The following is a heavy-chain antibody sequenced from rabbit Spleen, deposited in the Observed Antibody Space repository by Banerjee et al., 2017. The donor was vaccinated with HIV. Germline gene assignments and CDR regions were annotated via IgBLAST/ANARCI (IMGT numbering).Heavy chain of an antibody. V-gene: IGHV1S40*01. Sequence: QSLEESGGDLVKPGASLTLTCIASGVSFSGDSYMCWVRQAPGKGLEWIACIDTGSSGFTYFASWAKGRFTISKTSSTTVTLQMTSLTVADTATYFCARDAGRGDYIDGVFNLWGQGTLVTVS. CDR3: ARDAGRGDYIDGVFNL. CDR2: IDTGSSGFT. CDR1: GVSFSGDSY. J-gene: IGHJ4*01. D-gene: IGHD8-1*01.